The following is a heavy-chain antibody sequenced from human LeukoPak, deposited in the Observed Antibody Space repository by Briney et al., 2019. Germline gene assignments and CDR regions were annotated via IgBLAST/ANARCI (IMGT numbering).Heavy chain of an antibody. CDR1: GGSISSYY. CDR2: IYYSGST. J-gene: IGHJ3*02. Sequence: SETLSLTCTVSGGSISSYYWSWIRQPPGKGLEWIGYIYYSGSTNYNPSLKSRVTISVDTSKNQFSLKLSSVTAADTAVYCCARGGVYDAFDIWGQGTMVTVSS. V-gene: IGHV4-59*01. CDR3: ARGGVYDAFDI. D-gene: IGHD3-16*01.